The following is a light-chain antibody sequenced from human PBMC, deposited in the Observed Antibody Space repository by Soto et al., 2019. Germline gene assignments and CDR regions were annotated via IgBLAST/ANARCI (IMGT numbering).Light chain of an antibody. CDR2: EVS. CDR3: SSYTSTNTYVA. CDR1: SSDVGSYNR. V-gene: IGLV2-18*02. Sequence: QSALTQPPSVSGSPGQSVTISCTGTSSDVGSYNRVSWYQQPPGTAPKLMIYEVSSRPSGVPDRFSGSKSGNTASLTISGLQAEDEADYYCSSYTSTNTYVAFGGGTKLTVL. J-gene: IGLJ2*01.